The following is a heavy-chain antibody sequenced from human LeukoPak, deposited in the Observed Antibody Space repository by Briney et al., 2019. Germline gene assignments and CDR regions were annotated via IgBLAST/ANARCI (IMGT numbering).Heavy chain of an antibody. Sequence: GGSLRLSCTASGCTFGDYAMSWVRQAPGKGLEWVGFIRSKAYGGTTEYAASVKGRFTISRDDSKSIAYLQMNSLKTEDTAVYYCTGINEDGYSGYEPVDYWGQGTLVTVSS. CDR3: TGINEDGYSGYEPVDY. D-gene: IGHD5-12*01. J-gene: IGHJ4*02. CDR1: GCTFGDYA. V-gene: IGHV3-49*04. CDR2: IRSKAYGGTT.